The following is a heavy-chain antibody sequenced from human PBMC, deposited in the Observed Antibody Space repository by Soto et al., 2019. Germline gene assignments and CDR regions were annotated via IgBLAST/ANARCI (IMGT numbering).Heavy chain of an antibody. CDR3: ARDRMVRGVEDGMDV. J-gene: IGHJ6*02. D-gene: IGHD3-10*01. V-gene: IGHV4-30-4*01. CDR2: IYYSGST. CDR1: GGSISSGDYY. Sequence: SETLSLTCTVSGGSISSGDYYWSWIRQPPGKGLEWIGYIYYSGSTYYNPSLKGRVTISVDTSKNQFSLKLSSVTAADTAVYYCARDRMVRGVEDGMDVWGQGTTVTVSS.